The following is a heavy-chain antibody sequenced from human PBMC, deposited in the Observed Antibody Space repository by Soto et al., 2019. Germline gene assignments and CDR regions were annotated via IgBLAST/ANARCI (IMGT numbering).Heavy chain of an antibody. CDR3: ASYLLLAYCGGDCYSYWFDP. CDR1: GGTFSSYA. D-gene: IGHD2-21*02. Sequence: QVQLVQSGAEVKKPGSSVKVSCKASGGTFSSYAISWVRQAPGQGLEWMGGIIPIFGTANYAQKFQGRVTITADESTSTAYMELSSLRSEDTAVYYCASYLLLAYCGGDCYSYWFDPWGQRTLVTVSS. CDR2: IIPIFGTA. J-gene: IGHJ5*02. V-gene: IGHV1-69*01.